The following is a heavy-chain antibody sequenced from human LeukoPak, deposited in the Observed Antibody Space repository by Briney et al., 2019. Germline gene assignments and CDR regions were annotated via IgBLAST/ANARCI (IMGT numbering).Heavy chain of an antibody. CDR2: MNPNSGNT. J-gene: IGHJ3*02. Sequence: ASVKVSCKASGYTFTSYDINWVRQATGQGLEWMGWMNPNSGNTGYAQKFQGRVTMTRNTSISTAYMELSSLRSEDTAVYYCARVHCSSTSCFSAFDIWGQGTMVTVSS. CDR3: ARVHCSSTSCFSAFDI. CDR1: GYTFTSYD. D-gene: IGHD2-2*01. V-gene: IGHV1-8*01.